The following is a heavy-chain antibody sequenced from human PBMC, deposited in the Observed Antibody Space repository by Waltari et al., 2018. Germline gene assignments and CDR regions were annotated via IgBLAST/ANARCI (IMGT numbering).Heavy chain of an antibody. CDR2: IYYSGST. D-gene: IGHD3-22*01. V-gene: IGHV4-59*01. J-gene: IGHJ4*02. CDR1: GGSISRYY. Sequence: QVQLQESGPGLVKPSETLSLTCTVSGGSISRYYWSWIRQPPGKGLEWIGYIYYSGSTNYNPSLKSRVTISVDTSKNQFSLKLSSVTAADTAVYYCARDTSYYDSSGYSYFDYWGQGTLVTVSS. CDR3: ARDTSYYDSSGYSYFDY.